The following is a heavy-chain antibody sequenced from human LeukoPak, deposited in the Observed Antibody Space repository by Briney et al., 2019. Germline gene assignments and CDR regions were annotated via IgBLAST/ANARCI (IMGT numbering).Heavy chain of an antibody. Sequence: SGPTLVKPTQTLTLTCTFSGFSLSTSGVGVGWIRQPPGKALEWLALIYWNDDKRYSPSLKSRLTITKDTSKNQVVLTMTNMDPVDTATYYCARQYNSNWYAYYYYYMDVWGKGTTVTVSS. CDR3: ARQYNSNWYAYYYYYMDV. CDR1: GFSLSTSGVG. J-gene: IGHJ6*03. V-gene: IGHV2-5*01. D-gene: IGHD6-13*01. CDR2: IYWNDDK.